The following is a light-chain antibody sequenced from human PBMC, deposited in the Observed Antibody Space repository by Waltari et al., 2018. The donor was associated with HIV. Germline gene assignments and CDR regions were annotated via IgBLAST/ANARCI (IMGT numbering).Light chain of an antibody. CDR3: QQYYSTPRT. J-gene: IGKJ1*01. CDR1: PSVLYSSNNENY. CDR2: WAS. V-gene: IGKV4-1*01. Sequence: DIVMTQPPDSLAVSLGERATINCTPSPSVLYSSNNENYVAWYQQKPGQPPKLLIYWASTRESGVPDRFSGSGSGTDFTRTISSLQAEDVAVYYCQQYYSTPRTFGQGTKVEIK.